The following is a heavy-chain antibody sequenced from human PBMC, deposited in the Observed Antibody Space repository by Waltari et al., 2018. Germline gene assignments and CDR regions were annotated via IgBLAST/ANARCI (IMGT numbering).Heavy chain of an antibody. D-gene: IGHD3-10*01. J-gene: IGHJ4*02. CDR2: IWYDGSNK. Sequence: WVRQAPGKGLEWVAVIWYDGSNKYYADSVKGRFTISRDNSKNTLYLQMNSLRAEDTAVYYCAKDRVYYGSGRTFDYWGQGTLVTVSS. V-gene: IGHV3-33*06. CDR3: AKDRVYYGSGRTFDY.